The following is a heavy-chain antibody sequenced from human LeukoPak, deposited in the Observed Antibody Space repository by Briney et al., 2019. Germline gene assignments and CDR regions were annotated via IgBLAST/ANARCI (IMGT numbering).Heavy chain of an antibody. D-gene: IGHD2-15*01. V-gene: IGHV4-34*01. CDR2: IYHSGST. Sequence: PSETLSLTCAVYGGSFSGYYWSWIRQPPGKGLEWIGSIYHSGSTYYNPSLKSRVTISVDTSKNQFSLKLSSVTAADTAVYYCARDGSYCSGGSCYSGYFDYWGQGTLVTVSS. J-gene: IGHJ4*02. CDR3: ARDGSYCSGGSCYSGYFDY. CDR1: GGSFSGYY.